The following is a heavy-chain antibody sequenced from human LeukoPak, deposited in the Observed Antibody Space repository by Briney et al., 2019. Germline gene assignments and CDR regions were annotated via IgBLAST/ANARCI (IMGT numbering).Heavy chain of an antibody. J-gene: IGHJ3*02. V-gene: IGHV2-5*01. Sequence: SGPTLVKPQQTLTLTCTFSWFSLSTSGLGVGWIRQRPRKALEWLALIYWNDDKRYSPSLKSRLTITKDTSKDQVVLTMTNMDPVDTATYYCAHRLVGKRAFDIWGQGTMVTVSS. CDR3: AHRLVGKRAFDI. D-gene: IGHD2-15*01. CDR1: WFSLSTSGLG. CDR2: IYWNDDK.